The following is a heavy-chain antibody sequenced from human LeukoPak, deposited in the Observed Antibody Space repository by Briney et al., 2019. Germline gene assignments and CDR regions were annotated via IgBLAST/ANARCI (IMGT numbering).Heavy chain of an antibody. J-gene: IGHJ4*02. CDR2: IYTSGIT. CDR1: GGSISSYH. CDR3: ARGVWFGELPYDY. Sequence: SETLSLTCTFSGGSISSYHWNWIRQPAGKGLEWIGRIYTSGITNYNPSLKSRVTISVDTSKNQFSLKLSSVTAADTAVYYCARGVWFGELPYDYWGQGTLVTVSS. D-gene: IGHD3-10*01. V-gene: IGHV4-4*07.